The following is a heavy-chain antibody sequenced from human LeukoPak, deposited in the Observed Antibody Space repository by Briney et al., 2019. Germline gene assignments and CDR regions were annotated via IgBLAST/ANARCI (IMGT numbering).Heavy chain of an antibody. CDR2: VSTNNDKA. D-gene: IGHD3-9*01. CDR1: GYTFTSYS. Sequence: SVKVSCKASGYTFTSYSFSWVRQAPGQGLEWMGWVSTNNDKANYAQKLQGRVTMTTDTSTSTAYMELRSLGSDDTAVYYCARVVTGYYRLDPWGLGTLVTVSS. V-gene: IGHV1-18*01. CDR3: ARVVTGYYRLDP. J-gene: IGHJ5*02.